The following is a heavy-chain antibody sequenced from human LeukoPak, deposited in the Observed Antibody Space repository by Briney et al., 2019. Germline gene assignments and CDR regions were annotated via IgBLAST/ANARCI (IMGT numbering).Heavy chain of an antibody. V-gene: IGHV3-30-3*01. D-gene: IGHD6-13*01. CDR3: AREKIGDSSSWYSFDY. CDR2: ISYDGSNK. Sequence: GGSLRLSCAASGFTFSTYAMHWVRQGPGKGLEWVAVISYDGSNKYYADSVKGRFTISRDNSKNTLYLQMSSLSAEDTAVYYCAREKIGDSSSWYSFDYWGQGTLVTVSS. CDR1: GFTFSTYA. J-gene: IGHJ4*02.